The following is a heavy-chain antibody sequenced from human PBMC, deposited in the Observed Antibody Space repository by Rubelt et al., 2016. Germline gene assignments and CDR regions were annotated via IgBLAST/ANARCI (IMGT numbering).Heavy chain of an antibody. CDR3: AKGPGTKYDILTGYAFDI. Sequence: ASGFTFDDYTMHWVRQAPGKGLEWVSLISWDGGSTYYADSVKGRFTISRDNSKNSLYLQMNSLRTEDTALYYCAKGPGTKYDILTGYAFDIWGPGTMVTVSS. CDR2: ISWDGGST. CDR1: GFTFDDYT. D-gene: IGHD3-9*01. J-gene: IGHJ3*02. V-gene: IGHV3-43*01.